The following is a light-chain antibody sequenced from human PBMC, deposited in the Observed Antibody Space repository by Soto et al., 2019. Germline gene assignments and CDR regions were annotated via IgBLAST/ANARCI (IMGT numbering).Light chain of an antibody. CDR2: EVT. CDR1: SSDVGAYKY. J-gene: IGLJ3*02. V-gene: IGLV2-8*01. CDR3: TSYVGNDIWV. Sequence: QSALTQPPSASGSPGQSVTISCTGTSSDVGAYKYVSWYQQYPGKAPKLMIYEVTKRPSGVPGRFSGSKSGNTASLTVSGLQDEDEDDYYCTSYVGNDIWVFGGGTKVTVL.